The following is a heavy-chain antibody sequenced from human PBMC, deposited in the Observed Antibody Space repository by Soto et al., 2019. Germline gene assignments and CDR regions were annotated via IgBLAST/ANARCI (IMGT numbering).Heavy chain of an antibody. V-gene: IGHV5-51*01. J-gene: IGHJ4*02. CDR3: ARQWNFDY. D-gene: IGHD5-12*01. CDR2: INPIDSDT. Sequence: RGESLKISCKASGYIFTTYWISWVRQMPGQGLEWIGIINPIDSDTRYSPSFQGQVTISADKSISTTYLQWSSLKASDTAIYYCARQWNFDYWGQGTLVTVSS. CDR1: GYIFTTYW.